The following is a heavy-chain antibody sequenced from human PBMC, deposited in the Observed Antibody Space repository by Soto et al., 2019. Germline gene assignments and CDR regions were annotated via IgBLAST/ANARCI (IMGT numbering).Heavy chain of an antibody. CDR1: GYTFNTYY. J-gene: IGHJ5*02. V-gene: IGHV1-46*02. D-gene: IGHD3-10*01. CDR3: ATWRNYFDP. Sequence: ASVKVSCKSSGYTFNTYYMNWVRQAPGQGLEWMGLIKPSNDDTIYAQRFQGRVTMTRDTSTGTVYMELSSLTSEDTAVYYCATWRNYFDPWGQGTLVTVSS. CDR2: IKPSNDDT.